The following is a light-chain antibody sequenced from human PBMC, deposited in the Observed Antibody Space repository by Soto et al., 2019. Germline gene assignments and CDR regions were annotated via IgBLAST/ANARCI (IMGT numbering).Light chain of an antibody. CDR1: SSDVGAYNY. CDR2: EVT. V-gene: IGLV2-8*01. J-gene: IGLJ3*02. CDR3: SSFASSYTWM. Sequence: QSALTQPPSASGSPGQSVTISCTGTSSDVGAYNYVSWYQQHAGKAPKLVIYEVTKRPSGVPDRFSGSKSANTASLTVSGLQAEDEADYYCSSFASSYTWMFGGGTKLTVL.